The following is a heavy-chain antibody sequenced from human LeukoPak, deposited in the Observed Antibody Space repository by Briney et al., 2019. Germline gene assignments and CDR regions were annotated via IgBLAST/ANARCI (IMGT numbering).Heavy chain of an antibody. J-gene: IGHJ4*02. CDR3: AKGDSSGWYSYLDY. V-gene: IGHV3-23*01. D-gene: IGHD6-19*01. CDR1: GFTLSNAW. CDR2: IGRSGSAI. Sequence: PGGSLRLSCAASGFTLSNAWMNWVRQAPGKGLEWVSHIGRSGSAIYYADSVKGRFTISRDNSKNTLYLQMNSLSAEDTAVYYCAKGDSSGWYSYLDYWGQGTLVTVSS.